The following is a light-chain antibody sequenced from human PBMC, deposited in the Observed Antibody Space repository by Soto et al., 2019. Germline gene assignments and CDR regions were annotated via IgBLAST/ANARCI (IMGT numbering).Light chain of an antibody. CDR3: QQRSNWPPNT. Sequence: EIVLTQSPATLSLSPGERAILSCRASQSVSSYLAWYQQKPGQAPRLLIYDASNRATGIPARFSGSGSGTDFTLTISSLEPEDFAVYYCQQRSNWPPNTFGQGTNLEIK. CDR1: QSVSSY. J-gene: IGKJ2*01. V-gene: IGKV3-11*01. CDR2: DAS.